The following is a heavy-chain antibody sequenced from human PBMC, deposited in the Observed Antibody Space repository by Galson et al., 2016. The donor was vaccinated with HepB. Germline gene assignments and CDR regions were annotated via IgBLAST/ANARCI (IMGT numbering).Heavy chain of an antibody. CDR2: ITSRSNYR. CDR3: ARDPGRYCSGGFCYSNPDYNGMDV. CDR1: RFTFSSYS. D-gene: IGHD2-15*01. V-gene: IGHV3-21*01. Sequence: SLRLSCAASRFTFSSYSMNWVRQAPGKGLEWISSITSRSNYRYYADSVKGRFTISRDNTKNSLYLQMNSLRAGDTAVYYCARDPGRYCSGGFCYSNPDYNGMDVWGQGTTVIVSS. J-gene: IGHJ6*02.